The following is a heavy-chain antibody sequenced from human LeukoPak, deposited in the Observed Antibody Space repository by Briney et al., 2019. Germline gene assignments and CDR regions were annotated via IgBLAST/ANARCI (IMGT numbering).Heavy chain of an antibody. CDR3: ARVTTVIRGSYYFDY. J-gene: IGHJ4*02. D-gene: IGHD3-10*01. Sequence: SETLSLTCTVSGGSISSYYWSWIRQPPGKGLEWIGSVYSSGSTSYNPSPKSRVTISVDTSKNQFSLKLRSVTAADTSLCYCARVTTVIRGSYYFDYWGQGTLVTVSS. CDR1: GGSISSYY. V-gene: IGHV4-59*01. CDR2: VYSSGST.